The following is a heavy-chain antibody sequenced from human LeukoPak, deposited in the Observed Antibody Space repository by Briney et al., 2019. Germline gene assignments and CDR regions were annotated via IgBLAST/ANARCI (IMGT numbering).Heavy chain of an antibody. V-gene: IGHV4-34*01. J-gene: IGHJ4*02. Sequence: SETLSLTCAVYGGSFSGYYWSWIRQPPGKGLEWIGEINHSGSTNYNPSLKSRVTISVDTSKNQFSLKLSSVTAADTAVYYCAREINYYGSGSPKFFDYWGQGALVTVSS. D-gene: IGHD3-10*01. CDR2: INHSGST. CDR1: GGSFSGYY. CDR3: AREINYYGSGSPKFFDY.